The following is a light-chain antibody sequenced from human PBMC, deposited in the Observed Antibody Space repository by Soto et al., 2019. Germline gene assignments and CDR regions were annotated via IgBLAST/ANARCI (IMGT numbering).Light chain of an antibody. Sequence: SYELSQPPSVSVSPGQTASITCSGDKLGNKYAWWYQQKPGQSPVLVIYQDKKRPSGIPARFSGSNSGNTATLTISGNQVMDEAHYYCQAWDSTTGGVFGGGTKLTVL. J-gene: IGLJ3*02. V-gene: IGLV3-1*01. CDR3: QAWDSTTGGV. CDR1: KLGNKY. CDR2: QDK.